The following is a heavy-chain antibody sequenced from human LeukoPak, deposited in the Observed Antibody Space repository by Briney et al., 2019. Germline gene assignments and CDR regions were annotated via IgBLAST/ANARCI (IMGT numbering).Heavy chain of an antibody. CDR1: GGTFSSYA. D-gene: IGHD2-2*01. J-gene: IGHJ6*02. Sequence: ASVKVSCKASGGTFSSYAISWVRQAPGQGLEWMGRIIPILGIANYAQKFQGRVTITADKSTSTAYMELSSLRSEDMAVYYCARVNIVVVPAARNYYYGMDVWGQGTTVTVSS. V-gene: IGHV1-69*04. CDR3: ARVNIVVVPAARNYYYGMDV. CDR2: IIPILGIA.